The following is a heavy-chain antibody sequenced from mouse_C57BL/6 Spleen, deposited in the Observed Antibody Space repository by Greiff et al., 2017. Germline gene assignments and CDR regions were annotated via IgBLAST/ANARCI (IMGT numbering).Heavy chain of an antibody. D-gene: IGHD1-1*01. CDR2: IDPSDSDT. J-gene: IGHJ4*01. CDR3: ADHYSSYERGAMDY. V-gene: IGHV1-50*01. CDR1: GYTFTSYW. Sequence: VQLQQPGAELVKPGASVKLSCKASGYTFTSYWMQWVKQRPGQGLEWIGEIDPSDSDTNYNQKFKGKATLTVDTSSSTAYMQLSSLTSEDSAVYYCADHYSSYERGAMDYWGQGTSVTVSS.